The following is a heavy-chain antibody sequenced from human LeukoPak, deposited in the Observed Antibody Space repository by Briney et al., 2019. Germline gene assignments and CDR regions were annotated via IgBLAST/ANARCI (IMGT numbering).Heavy chain of an antibody. CDR2: ISSNGGST. D-gene: IGHD3-3*01. Sequence: GGSLRLSCAASGFTFSSYGMSWVRQAPGKGLEYVSAISSNGGSTYYANSVKGRFTISRDNSKNTLYLQMGSLRAEDTAVHYCAKDHYHDFWSGYSDYWGQGTLVTVSS. J-gene: IGHJ4*02. CDR3: AKDHYHDFWSGYSDY. CDR1: GFTFSSYG. V-gene: IGHV3-64*01.